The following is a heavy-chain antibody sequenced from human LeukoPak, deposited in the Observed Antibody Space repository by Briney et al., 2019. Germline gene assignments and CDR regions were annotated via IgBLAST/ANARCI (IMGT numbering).Heavy chain of an antibody. Sequence: ASVKVSCKASGYTFTSYGISWVRQAPGQGLEWMGWISAYNGNTNYAQKLQGRVTMTTDTSTSTAYMELRSLRSDDTAVYYCARGAETLYSSSSLDYWGQGTLVTVSS. D-gene: IGHD6-13*01. V-gene: IGHV1-18*01. J-gene: IGHJ4*02. CDR3: ARGAETLYSSSSLDY. CDR2: ISAYNGNT. CDR1: GYTFTSYG.